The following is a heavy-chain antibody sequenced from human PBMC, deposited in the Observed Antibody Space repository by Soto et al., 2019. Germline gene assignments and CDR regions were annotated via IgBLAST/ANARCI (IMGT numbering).Heavy chain of an antibody. D-gene: IGHD5-18*01. CDR3: AREGPLTAPL. Sequence: SETLSLTCTVSGASVSSSSYYWTWIRQSPGKGLEWLGYIYFTGSTNYNPSLRGRLTMSLDTSRNEFSLNLNSVTPADTAVYYCAREGPLTAPLWAQGTMVTVSS. CDR2: IYFTGST. V-gene: IGHV4-61*01. CDR1: GASVSSSSYY. J-gene: IGHJ3*01.